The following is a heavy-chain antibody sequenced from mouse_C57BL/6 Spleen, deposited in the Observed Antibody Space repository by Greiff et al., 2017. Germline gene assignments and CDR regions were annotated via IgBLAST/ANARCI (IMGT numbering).Heavy chain of an antibody. D-gene: IGHD2-1*01. Sequence: EVNLVESGGGLVKPGGSLKLSCAASGFTFSDYGMHWVRQAPEKGLEWVAYISSGSSTIYYADTVKGRFTISRDNAKNTLFLQMTSLRSEDTAMYYCARERIYYGNYWYFDVWGTGTTVTVSS. CDR2: ISSGSSTI. CDR3: ARERIYYGNYWYFDV. V-gene: IGHV5-17*01. CDR1: GFTFSDYG. J-gene: IGHJ1*03.